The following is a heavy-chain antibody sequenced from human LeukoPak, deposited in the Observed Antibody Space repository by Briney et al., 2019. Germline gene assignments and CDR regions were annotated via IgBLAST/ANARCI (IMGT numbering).Heavy chain of an antibody. D-gene: IGHD4-17*01. V-gene: IGHV3-30*03. J-gene: IGHJ3*02. CDR2: ISYDGSNK. Sequence: GGSLRLSCAASGFTFSSYGMHWVRQAPGKGLEWVAVISYDGSNKYYADSVKGRFTISRDNSKNTLYLQMNNLRAEDTAVYCCAALYGDYGAFDIWGQGTMVTVSS. CDR1: GFTFSSYG. CDR3: AALYGDYGAFDI.